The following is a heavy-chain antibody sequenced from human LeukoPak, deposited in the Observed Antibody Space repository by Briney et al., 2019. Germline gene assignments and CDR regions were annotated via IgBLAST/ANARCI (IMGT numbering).Heavy chain of an antibody. CDR3: AKTKTPAAGTEYYNGMDV. V-gene: IGHV3-9*01. CDR1: GFTFGNYA. D-gene: IGHD6-13*01. J-gene: IGHJ6*02. CDR2: ISWNSGSI. Sequence: GGSLRLSCAASGFTFGNYAMHWVRQVPGKGLEWVAGISWNSGSIGYADSVKGRFTISRDNAKNSLYLQMNSLRAEDTALYRCAKTKTPAAGTEYYNGMDVWGQGTTVTVSS.